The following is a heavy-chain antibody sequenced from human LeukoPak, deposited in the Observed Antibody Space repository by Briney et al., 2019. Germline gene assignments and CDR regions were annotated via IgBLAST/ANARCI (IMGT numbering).Heavy chain of an antibody. CDR1: GFTFGSYT. J-gene: IGHJ4*02. V-gene: IGHV3-30-3*01. Sequence: GGSLRLSCAASGFTFGSYTMHWVRQAPGKGLEWVGVISYDGGSIVYANSVKGRFTISRDNSKNTLYLQMNSLRAEDTAVYHCARPRADSGGKYYFDYWGQGTLVTVSS. CDR2: ISYDGGSI. D-gene: IGHD2-15*01. CDR3: ARPRADSGGKYYFDY.